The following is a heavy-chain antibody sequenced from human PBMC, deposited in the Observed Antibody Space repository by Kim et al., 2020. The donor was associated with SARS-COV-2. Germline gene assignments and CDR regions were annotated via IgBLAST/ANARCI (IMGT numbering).Heavy chain of an antibody. D-gene: IGHD3-10*01. CDR1: GGSISSYY. J-gene: IGHJ6*02. V-gene: IGHV4-59*01. CDR2: IYYSGST. CDR3: ARENMVRGVIDYYYYYGMDV. Sequence: SETLSLTCTVSGGSISSYYWSWIRQPPGKGLEWIGYIYYSGSTNYNPSLKSRVTISVDTSKNQFSLKLSSVTAADTAVYYCARENMVRGVIDYYYYYGMDVWGQGTTVTVSS.